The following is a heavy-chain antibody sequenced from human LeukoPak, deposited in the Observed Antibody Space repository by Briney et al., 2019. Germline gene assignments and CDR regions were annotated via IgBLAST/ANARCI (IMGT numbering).Heavy chain of an antibody. D-gene: IGHD6-13*01. V-gene: IGHV3-21*01. CDR2: ISSSSSYI. CDR3: ARDLEWGGSRSWYFDY. Sequence: GGSLRLSCAASGFTFSSYSMNWVRQAPGTGLEWVSSISSSSSYIYYADSVKGRFTISRDNAKNSLYLQMNSLRAEDTAVCYCARDLEWGGSRSWYFDYWGQGTLVTVSS. J-gene: IGHJ4*02. CDR1: GFTFSSYS.